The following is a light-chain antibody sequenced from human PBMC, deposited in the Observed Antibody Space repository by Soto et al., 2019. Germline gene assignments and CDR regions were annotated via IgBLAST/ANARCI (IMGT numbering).Light chain of an antibody. J-gene: IGLJ1*01. V-gene: IGLV2-23*01. Sequence: QSALTQPASVSGSPGQSINVSCTGACSDVANDKFVSWYQQHPGKAPKLMIYEGTKRPSGVSDRFSASKSGDTASLTISGLQAEDEADYYCCSYAHSDTHNYGFGTGTKVTVL. CDR2: EGT. CDR3: CSYAHSDTHNYG. CDR1: CSDVANDKF.